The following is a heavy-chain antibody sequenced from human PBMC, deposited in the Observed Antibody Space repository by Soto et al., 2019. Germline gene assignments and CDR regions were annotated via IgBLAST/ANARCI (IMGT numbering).Heavy chain of an antibody. D-gene: IGHD5-12*01. J-gene: IGHJ4*02. V-gene: IGHV1-69*12. CDR2: IIPIFGTP. CDR1: GGTFNSYA. CDR3: ASRSENGYKYDFDY. Sequence: QVLLVQSGAEVKKPGASVKVSCKASGGTFNSYAFSWVRQAPGQGLEWMGGIIPIFGTPNYAQKFQGRVMITADESTSTAYMELSGLRSEDTAVYYCASRSENGYKYDFDYWGQGTLVTVSS.